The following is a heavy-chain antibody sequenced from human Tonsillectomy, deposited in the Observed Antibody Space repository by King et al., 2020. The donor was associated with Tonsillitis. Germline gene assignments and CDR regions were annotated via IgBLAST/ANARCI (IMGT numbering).Heavy chain of an antibody. CDR3: ARAGGLGGYYGEY. V-gene: IGHV1-46*03. D-gene: IGHD1-26*01. J-gene: IGHJ4*02. CDR2: INPSGGST. CDR1: GYTFTSYY. Sequence: QLVQSGAEVKKPGASVKVYCKASGYTFTSYYMHWVRQAPGQGLEWMGIINPSGGSTNYAQKFQGRVTMTRDTSTSTVYMELSSLRSEDTAVYYCARAGGLGGYYGEYWGQGTLVTVSS.